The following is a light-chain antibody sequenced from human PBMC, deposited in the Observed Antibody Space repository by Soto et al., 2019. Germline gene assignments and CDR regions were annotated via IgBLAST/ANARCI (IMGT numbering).Light chain of an antibody. CDR3: LIYYGGAQV. CDR2: STS. V-gene: IGLV7-43*01. J-gene: IGLJ2*01. Sequence: QAVVTQEPSLTVSPGGTVTLTCASSTGAVTSGYYPNWFQQKPGQAPRALIYSTSNQHSWTPARFSGSLLGGKAPLTLSGVQPEDEAEYYCLIYYGGAQVFGGGTKLTVL. CDR1: TGAVTSGYY.